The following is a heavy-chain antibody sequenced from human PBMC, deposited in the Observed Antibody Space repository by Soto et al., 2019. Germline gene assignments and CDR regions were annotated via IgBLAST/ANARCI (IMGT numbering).Heavy chain of an antibody. D-gene: IGHD3-16*02. Sequence: PGGSLRLSCAASGFTFSSYAMSWVREAPGKGLEWVSAISGSGGSTYDADSVKGRFTISRDNSKNTLYLQMNSLRAEDTAVYYCAKDLYSYRYSSLDYWGQGTLVTVSS. V-gene: IGHV3-23*01. CDR3: AKDLYSYRYSSLDY. J-gene: IGHJ4*02. CDR1: GFTFSSYA. CDR2: ISGSGGST.